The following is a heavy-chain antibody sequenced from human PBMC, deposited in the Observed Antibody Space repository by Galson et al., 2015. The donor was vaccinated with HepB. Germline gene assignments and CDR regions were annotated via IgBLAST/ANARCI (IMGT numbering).Heavy chain of an antibody. J-gene: IGHJ3*02. CDR1: GFTFSSYG. V-gene: IGHV3-33*01. CDR2: IWYDGSNK. D-gene: IGHD3-22*01. Sequence: SLRLSCAASGFTFSSYGMHWVRQAPGKGLEWVAVIWYDGSNKYYADSVKGRFTISRDNSKNTLYLQMNSLRAEDTAVYYCARESGNYYDSSGYYYLGAFDIWGQGTMVTVSS. CDR3: ARESGNYYDSSGYYYLGAFDI.